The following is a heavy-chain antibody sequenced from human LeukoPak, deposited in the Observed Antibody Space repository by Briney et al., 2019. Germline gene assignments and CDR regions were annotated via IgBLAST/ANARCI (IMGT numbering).Heavy chain of an antibody. CDR3: ARLVGGGPSDY. Sequence: GGSLRLSCAASGFTFSTYSMNWVRQAPGKGLEWVSSISSSSTYIYYADSVKGRFTISRDNAKNSLYLQMNSLRAEDTAVYYCARLVGGGPSDYWGQGTLVTVSS. CDR1: GFTFSTYS. CDR2: ISSSSTYI. V-gene: IGHV3-21*01. D-gene: IGHD2-21*01. J-gene: IGHJ4*02.